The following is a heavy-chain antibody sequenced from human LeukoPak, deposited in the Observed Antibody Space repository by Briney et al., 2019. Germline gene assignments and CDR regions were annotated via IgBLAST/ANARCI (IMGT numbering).Heavy chain of an antibody. Sequence: VGALRLSCAASVFTLSSYAMSRVRQDPGKGLEWVSAIIDTVNTYQADPVKGRFTIPRDNAKNSLYLQMNSLRAEDTAVYHCARDGKGLAYYFDYWGQGTLVTVSS. CDR1: VFTLSSYA. D-gene: IGHD6-19*01. V-gene: IGHV3-69-1*02. CDR3: ARDGKGLAYYFDY. CDR2: IIDTVNT. J-gene: IGHJ4*02.